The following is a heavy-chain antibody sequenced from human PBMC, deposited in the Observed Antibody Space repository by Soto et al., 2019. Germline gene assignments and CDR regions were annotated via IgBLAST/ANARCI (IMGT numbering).Heavy chain of an antibody. CDR3: AMEYCSSTSCYRDY. Sequence: QVQLVQSGAEVKKPGSSVKVSCKASGGTFSSYTISWVRQAPGQGLEWMGRIIPILGIANYAQKFQGRVTITADKCTGTAYMELSSLRSEDKAVYYCAMEYCSSTSCYRDYWGQGTRVTVSS. D-gene: IGHD2-2*02. J-gene: IGHJ4*02. V-gene: IGHV1-69*02. CDR2: IIPILGIA. CDR1: GGTFSSYT.